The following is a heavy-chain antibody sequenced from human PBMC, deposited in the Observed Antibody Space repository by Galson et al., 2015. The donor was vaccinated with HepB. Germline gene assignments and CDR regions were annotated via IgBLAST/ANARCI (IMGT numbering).Heavy chain of an antibody. CDR3: ARDFREDAFDI. V-gene: IGHV3-21*01. CDR2: ISSSSSHT. J-gene: IGHJ3*02. Sequence: SLRLSCAASGFTFSRYSMNWVRQAPGKGLEWVSSISSSSSHTSSADSVKGRFTISRDNAKNSLYLQMSSLRAEDTAVYYCARDFREDAFDIWGQGTMVTVSS. CDR1: GFTFSRYS. D-gene: IGHD1-26*01.